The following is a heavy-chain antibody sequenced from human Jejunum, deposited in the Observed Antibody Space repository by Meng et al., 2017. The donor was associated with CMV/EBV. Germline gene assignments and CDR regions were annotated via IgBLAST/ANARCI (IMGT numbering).Heavy chain of an antibody. Sequence: YSMNWVRQFPGKALEWVSSISTSGHNTFYADSVRGRFNIFRDNAKDSVSLQMSSLGVDDTGVYYCAGWRGFEWEMKGHWFDPWGQGTLVTVSS. V-gene: IGHV3-21*01. CDR2: ISTSGHNT. CDR1: YS. J-gene: IGHJ5*02. CDR3: AGWRGFEWEMKGHWFDP. D-gene: IGHD1-26*01.